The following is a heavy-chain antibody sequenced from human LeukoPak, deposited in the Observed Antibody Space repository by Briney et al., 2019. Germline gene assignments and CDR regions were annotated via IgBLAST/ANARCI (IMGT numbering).Heavy chain of an antibody. CDR3: ARAGYDSSGYYSY. J-gene: IGHJ4*02. D-gene: IGHD3-22*01. V-gene: IGHV1-46*01. CDR2: INPSGGST. CDR1: GYTFTSYF. Sequence: AXVKVSCKASGYTFTSYFMHWVRQAPGQGLEGMGIINPSGGSTNYAQKFQGRVTMTRDTSTSTVYMELSSLRSEDTAVYYCARAGYDSSGYYSYWGQGTLVTVSS.